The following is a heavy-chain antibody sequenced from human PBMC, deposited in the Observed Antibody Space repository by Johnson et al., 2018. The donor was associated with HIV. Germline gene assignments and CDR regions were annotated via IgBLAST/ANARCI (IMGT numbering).Heavy chain of an antibody. V-gene: IGHV3-30*04. J-gene: IGHJ3*01. CDR2: ISYDGSNK. CDR3: ARDASVVVSGSGTANLLGAFDF. D-gene: IGHD3-10*01. CDR1: GFTFSSYA. Sequence: QVLLVESGGGVVQPGRSLRLSCAASGFTFSSYAMHWVRQAPGKGLEWVAVISYDGSNKYFADSVKGRVTISRDNSRNTVSLQMTSLRSDDTAVYYCARDASVVVSGSGTANLLGAFDFWGQGTLVTVSS.